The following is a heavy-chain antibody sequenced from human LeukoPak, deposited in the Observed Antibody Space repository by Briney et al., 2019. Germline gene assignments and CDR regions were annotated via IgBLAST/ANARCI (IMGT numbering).Heavy chain of an antibody. CDR2: IIPIFGTA. Sequence: SVKVSCKASGGTISSYAISWVRQAPGQGLEWMGGIIPIFGTANYAQKFQGRVTITTDESTSTAYMELSSLRSEDTAVYYCARVACSSTSCYRVYYFDYWGQGTLVTVSS. CDR3: ARVACSSTSCYRVYYFDY. CDR1: GGTISSYA. D-gene: IGHD2-2*02. J-gene: IGHJ4*02. V-gene: IGHV1-69*05.